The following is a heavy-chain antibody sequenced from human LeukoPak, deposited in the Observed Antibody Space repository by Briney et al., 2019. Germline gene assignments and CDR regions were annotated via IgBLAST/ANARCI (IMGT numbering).Heavy chain of an antibody. V-gene: IGHV1-69*05. CDR2: FIPIFGTA. CDR3: ARASDYVWGSYRYRPSYYYRDV. Sequence: SVKASCKASGGTFSSYAISWVRQAPGQGLEWMGGFIPIFGTANYAQKFQGRVTITTDESTSTAYMELSSLRSEDTAVYYCARASDYVWGSYRYRPSYYYRDVWGKGTTVTVSS. J-gene: IGHJ6*03. CDR1: GGTFSSYA. D-gene: IGHD3-16*02.